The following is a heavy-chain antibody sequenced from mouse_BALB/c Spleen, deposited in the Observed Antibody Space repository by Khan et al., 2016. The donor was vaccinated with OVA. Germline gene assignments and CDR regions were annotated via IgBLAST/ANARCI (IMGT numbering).Heavy chain of an antibody. CDR1: GFSITGDS. CDR2: YWGGGSN. Sequence: QMQLKQSGPGLVAPSQSLSLTCTVTGFSITGDSVSRIRRPSGRGLEELGVYWGGGSNNYNSALQSRLSFSTHNSTNHEFLQVNNLQTDDTAMYYCDKDPPYYGMNYWGQGTSVTVSS. J-gene: IGHJ4*01. CDR3: DKDPPYYGMNY. V-gene: IGHV2-6-5*01.